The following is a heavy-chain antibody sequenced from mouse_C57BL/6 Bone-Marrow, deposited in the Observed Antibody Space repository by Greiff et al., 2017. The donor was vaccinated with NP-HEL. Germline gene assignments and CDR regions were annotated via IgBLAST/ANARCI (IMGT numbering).Heavy chain of an antibody. CDR1: GYTFTSYG. J-gene: IGHJ2*01. CDR2: IYPRSGNT. Sequence: QVQLQQSGAELARPGASVKLSCKASGYTFTSYGISWVKQRTGQGLEWIGEIYPRSGNTYYNEKFKGKATLTADKSSSTAYMELRSLTSEDSAVYFCARDGVTTVVAWDYWGQGTTLTVSS. D-gene: IGHD1-1*01. CDR3: ARDGVTTVVAWDY. V-gene: IGHV1-81*01.